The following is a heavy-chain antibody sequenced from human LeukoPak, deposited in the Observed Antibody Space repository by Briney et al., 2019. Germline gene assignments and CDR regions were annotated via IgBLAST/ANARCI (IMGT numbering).Heavy chain of an antibody. Sequence: SETLSLTCTVSGGSISSSSYYWGWIRQPPGKGLEWIGSIYYSGSTYYNPSLKSRVTISVDTSKNQFSLKLNSVTAADTAVYYCARLARISAAAGRRYFDYWGQGTLVTVSS. J-gene: IGHJ4*02. V-gene: IGHV4-39*01. CDR3: ARLARISAAAGRRYFDY. CDR1: GGSISSSSYY. D-gene: IGHD6-13*01. CDR2: IYYSGST.